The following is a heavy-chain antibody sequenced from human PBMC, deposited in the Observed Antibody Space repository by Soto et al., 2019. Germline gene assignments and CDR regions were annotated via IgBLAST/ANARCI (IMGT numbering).Heavy chain of an antibody. Sequence: SETLSLTCAVSGVPISSGNWWTWVRQSPQRGLEYIGEIFHDGTANYYPSFERRVAISVDTSKNQFSLKLTSVTAADTAIYFCARLVYDTRLNYMYFDFWGQGTLVTVSS. J-gene: IGHJ4*02. V-gene: IGHV4-4*02. D-gene: IGHD3-10*01. CDR2: IFHDGTA. CDR3: ARLVYDTRLNYMYFDF. CDR1: GVPISSGNW.